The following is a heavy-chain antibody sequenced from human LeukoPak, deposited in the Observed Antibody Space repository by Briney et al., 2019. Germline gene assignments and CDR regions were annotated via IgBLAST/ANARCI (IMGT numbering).Heavy chain of an antibody. CDR2: IYYSGST. D-gene: IGHD3-22*01. CDR1: GGSISSSSYY. Sequence: PSETLSLTCTVSGGSISSSSYYWGWIRQPPGKGLEWIGSIYYSGSTYYNPSLKSRVTISVDTSKNQFSLKLSSVTAADTAVYYCARKYYYDSSGYSVDYWGQGTLVTVSS. CDR3: ARKYYYDSSGYSVDY. J-gene: IGHJ4*02. V-gene: IGHV4-39*01.